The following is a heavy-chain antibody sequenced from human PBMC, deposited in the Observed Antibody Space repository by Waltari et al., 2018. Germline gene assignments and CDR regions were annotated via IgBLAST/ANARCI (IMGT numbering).Heavy chain of an antibody. V-gene: IGHV1-69*12. J-gene: IGHJ5*02. CDR3: ARVARRYQLLYNWFDP. CDR2: IIPIFGTA. D-gene: IGHD2-2*01. Sequence: QVQLVQSGAEVKKPGSSVKVSCKASGGTFSSYAISWLRQAPGQGLEWMGGIIPIFGTANYAQKFQGRVTITADESTSTAYMELSSLRSEDTAVYYCARVARRYQLLYNWFDPWGQGTLVTVSS. CDR1: GGTFSSYA.